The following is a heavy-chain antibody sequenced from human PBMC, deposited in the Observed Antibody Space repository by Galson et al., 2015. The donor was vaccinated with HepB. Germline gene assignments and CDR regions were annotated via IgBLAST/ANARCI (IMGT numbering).Heavy chain of an antibody. CDR1: GCTFSSYA. J-gene: IGHJ6*02. D-gene: IGHD5-24*01. CDR3: ARVLGYGDGYNLDYYYGMDD. Sequence: SVKVACKASGCTFSSYAISWVRQAPGKGLEWMGGIIPIFGTANYAQKFQGRVTITADESTSTSYMELSSLRSEDTAVYYCARVLGYGDGYNLDYYYGMDDWGQGTTVTVSS. CDR2: IIPIFGTA. V-gene: IGHV1-69*13.